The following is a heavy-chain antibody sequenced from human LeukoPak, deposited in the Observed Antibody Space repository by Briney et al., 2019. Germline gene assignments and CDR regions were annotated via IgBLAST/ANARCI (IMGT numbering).Heavy chain of an antibody. CDR3: ARVSSSSWWALDY. D-gene: IGHD6-13*01. V-gene: IGHV3-53*01. CDR2: IYSGGST. Sequence: GGSLRLSCAASGLTVSSNYMSWVRQAPGKGLEWVSVIYSGGSTYYADSVKGRFTISRDNSKNTLYLQMNSLRPEDTAVYYCARVSSSSWWALDYWGQGTLVTVSS. J-gene: IGHJ4*02. CDR1: GLTVSSNY.